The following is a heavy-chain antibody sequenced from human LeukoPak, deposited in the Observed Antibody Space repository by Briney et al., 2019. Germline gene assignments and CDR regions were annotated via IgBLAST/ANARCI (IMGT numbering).Heavy chain of an antibody. CDR3: ASQAATGNYFDQ. Sequence: SETLSLTCTVSGGSISSYYWSWIRQPAGKGLEWIGRIYTSESTNYNPSLKSRVTMSVDTSKNQFSLNLSSMTAADTAVYYCASQAATGNYFDQWGQGTLVTVSS. CDR1: GGSISSYY. CDR2: IYTSEST. V-gene: IGHV4-4*07. D-gene: IGHD6-13*01. J-gene: IGHJ4*02.